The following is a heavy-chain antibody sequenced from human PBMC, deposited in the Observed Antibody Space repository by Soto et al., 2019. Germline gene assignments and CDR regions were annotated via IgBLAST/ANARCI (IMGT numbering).Heavy chain of an antibody. D-gene: IGHD3-10*01. CDR1: GFSFRNYG. Sequence: GGSPRLSCATSGFSFRNYGMHWVRQAPGKGLEWVTFLSFDGGRIHYADSVKGRFTISRDNSKNTLYLQMNSLRAEDTAVYYCAKRLGSYDSRSRLGFHLWGQGTMVTVSS. CDR2: LSFDGGRI. V-gene: IGHV3-30*18. J-gene: IGHJ3*01. CDR3: AKRLGSYDSRSRLGFHL.